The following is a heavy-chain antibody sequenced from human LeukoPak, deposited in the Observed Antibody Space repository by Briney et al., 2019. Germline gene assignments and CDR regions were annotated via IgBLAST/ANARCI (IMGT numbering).Heavy chain of an antibody. Sequence: GGPLRLSCAASGFTFSSYGMHWVRQAPGKGLEWVAVIWYDGSNKYYADSVKGRFTISRDNSKNTLYLQMNSLRAEGTAVYYCARGKQMATISAFDYWGQGTLVTVSS. CDR3: ARGKQMATISAFDY. V-gene: IGHV3-33*01. J-gene: IGHJ4*02. D-gene: IGHD5-24*01. CDR2: IWYDGSNK. CDR1: GFTFSSYG.